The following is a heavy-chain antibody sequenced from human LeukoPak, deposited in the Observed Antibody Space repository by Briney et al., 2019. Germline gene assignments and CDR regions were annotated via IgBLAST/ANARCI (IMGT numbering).Heavy chain of an antibody. CDR2: ISSSSSYI. CDR3: ARDIAAAGTTDY. J-gene: IGHJ4*02. Sequence: PGGSLRLSCAASGFTFSSYSMNWVRQAPGKGLEWVSSISSSSSYIYYADSVKGRFTISRDNAKNSLYLQMNSLRAEDTAVYYCARDIAAAGTTDYWGQGTLVTVSS. D-gene: IGHD6-13*01. CDR1: GFTFSSYS. V-gene: IGHV3-21*01.